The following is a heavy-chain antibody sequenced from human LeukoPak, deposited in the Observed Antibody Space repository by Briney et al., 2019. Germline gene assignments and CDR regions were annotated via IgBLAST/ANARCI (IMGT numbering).Heavy chain of an antibody. CDR3: AKELIILPTGTVAFDI. CDR1: GFTFNNYA. D-gene: IGHD1-1*01. CDR2: SSGNGGSATYT. Sequence: PGGSLRLSCAASGFTFNNYALSWVRQAPGKGLEWVSTSSGNGGSATYTYYADSVKGRFTISRDNSKNTVSLQMNSLRVDDTAVYYCAKELIILPTGTVAFDIWGQGTMVPVSS. V-gene: IGHV3-23*01. J-gene: IGHJ3*02.